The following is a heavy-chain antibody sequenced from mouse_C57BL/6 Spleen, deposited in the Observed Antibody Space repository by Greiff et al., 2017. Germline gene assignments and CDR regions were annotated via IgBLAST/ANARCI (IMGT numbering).Heavy chain of an antibody. CDR2: INPSTGGT. CDR3: ARRRESLWDVFDY. D-gene: IGHD4-1*01. CDR1: GYSFTGYY. V-gene: IGHV1-42*01. Sequence: EVQVVESGPELVKPGASVKISCKASGYSFTGYYMNWVKQSPEKSLEWIGEINPSTGGTTYNQKFKAKATLTVDKSSSTAYMQLKSLTSEDSAVYYCARRRESLWDVFDYWGQGTTLTVSS. J-gene: IGHJ2*01.